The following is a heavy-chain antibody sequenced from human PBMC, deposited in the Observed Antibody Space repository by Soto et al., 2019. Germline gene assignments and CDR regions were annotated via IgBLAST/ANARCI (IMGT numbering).Heavy chain of an antibody. V-gene: IGHV1-46*01. Sequence: QVQLVQSGAEVKKPGASVKVSCKASGYTFTSYYMHWVRQAPGQGLEWMGIINPSGGSTSYAQKFQGRVTMTRDTSTSTVYMELSSLRSEDTAVYYCARERGVVTAILLFYYYYGMDVWGQGTTVTVSS. CDR1: GYTFTSYY. J-gene: IGHJ6*02. D-gene: IGHD2-21*02. CDR3: ARERGVVTAILLFYYYYGMDV. CDR2: INPSGGST.